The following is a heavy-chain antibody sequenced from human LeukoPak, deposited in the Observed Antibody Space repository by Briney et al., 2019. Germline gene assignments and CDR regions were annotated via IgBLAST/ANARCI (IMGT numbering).Heavy chain of an antibody. CDR3: ARNYGGNSGH. J-gene: IGHJ4*02. CDR1: AFTFSSSW. D-gene: IGHD4-23*01. V-gene: IGHV3-7*05. Sequence: GGSLRLSCAASAFTFSSSWMSWVRQAPGKGLEWVANINLDGTDKRYVDSVKGRFTISRDNAKNSLYLQMNSLRAEDTAVYYCARNYGGNSGHWGQGTLVTVSS. CDR2: INLDGTDK.